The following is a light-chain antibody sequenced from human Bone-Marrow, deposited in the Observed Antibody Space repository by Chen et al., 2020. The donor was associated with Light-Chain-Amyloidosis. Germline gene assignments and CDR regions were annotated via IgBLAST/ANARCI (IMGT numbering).Light chain of an antibody. CDR2: AAS. CDR3: QQYYSSPRT. V-gene: IGKV1-NL1*01. CDR1: QAISYS. J-gene: IGKJ1*01. Sequence: DIQMTQSPFSLSASVGDRVTITCRASQAISYSLVWYQHKPGTAPTLLLYAASRLENGVPSRFSGSGSGSDYTRTISSLQPEDFATYYCQQYYSSPRTFGQGTKVEIK.